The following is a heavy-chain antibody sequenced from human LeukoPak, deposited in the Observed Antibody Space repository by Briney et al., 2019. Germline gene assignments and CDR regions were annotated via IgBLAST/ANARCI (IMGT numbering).Heavy chain of an antibody. CDR3: AKDVGYCSSTTCYKPFDY. V-gene: IGHV3-23*01. CDR1: GFTFSNYA. J-gene: IGHJ4*02. Sequence: PGGSLRLSRAASGFTFSNYAMSWVRQAPGKGLEWVSAFSGSGGSTYYADSVKGRFTISRDNSKNTLYLQMNSLRAEDTAVYYCAKDVGYCSSTTCYKPFDYWGQGTLVTVSS. D-gene: IGHD2-2*02. CDR2: FSGSGGST.